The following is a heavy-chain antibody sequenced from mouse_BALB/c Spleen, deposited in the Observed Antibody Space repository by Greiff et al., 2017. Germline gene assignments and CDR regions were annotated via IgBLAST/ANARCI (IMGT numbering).Heavy chain of an antibody. CDR1: GFSLTGYG. CDR2: IWGDGST. Sequence: QVQLKESGPGLVAPSQSLSITCTVSGFSLTGYGVNWVRQPPGKGLEWLGMIWGDGSTDYNSALKSRLSISKDNSKSQVFLKMNSLQTDDTARYYCARDGDYDRDGFAYWGQGTLVTVSA. D-gene: IGHD2-4*01. CDR3: ARDGDYDRDGFAY. V-gene: IGHV2-6-7*01. J-gene: IGHJ3*01.